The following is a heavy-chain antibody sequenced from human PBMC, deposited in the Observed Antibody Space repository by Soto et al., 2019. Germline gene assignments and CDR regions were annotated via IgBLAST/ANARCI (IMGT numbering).Heavy chain of an antibody. CDR3: ARAVDRAISDIWFDP. CDR1: GFSLSNAGMG. J-gene: IGHJ5*02. D-gene: IGHD5-18*01. Sequence: SGPTLVNPTETLTLTCTVSGFSLSNAGMGVSWIRQPPGKALEWLAHIFSSDEKSYRTSLKTRLTVSKDTSKSQVVLTMTNMDPLDTATYYCARAVDRAISDIWFDPWGQGTQVTVSS. V-gene: IGHV2-26*01. CDR2: IFSSDEK.